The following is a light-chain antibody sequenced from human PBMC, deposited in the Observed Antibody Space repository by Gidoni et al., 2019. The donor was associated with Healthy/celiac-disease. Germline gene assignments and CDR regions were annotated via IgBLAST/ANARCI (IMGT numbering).Light chain of an antibody. V-gene: IGKV3-11*01. CDR1: QSVSSY. CDR2: DAS. J-gene: IGKJ1*01. Sequence: DIVLTQSPATLSLSPGERATLSCRASQSVSSYLAWYQQKPGQAPRLLIYDASNRATSIPARFSGSRSGTDFTLTISSLEPEDFAVYYCQQRSNWLWTFGQGTKVEIK. CDR3: QQRSNWLWT.